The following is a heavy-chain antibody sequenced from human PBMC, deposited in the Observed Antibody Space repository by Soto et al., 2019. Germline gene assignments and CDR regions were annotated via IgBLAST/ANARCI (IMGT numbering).Heavy chain of an antibody. J-gene: IGHJ6*02. D-gene: IGHD5-18*01. CDR1: GGSISRGDYY. CDR2: IYYSGST. V-gene: IGHV4-30-4*01. CDR3: ARGPGYSYGYSVYYYYYGMDV. Sequence: TLSLTCTVAGGSISRGDYYWSWIRQPPGKGLEWIGYIYYSGSTYYNPSLKSRVTISVDTSKNQFSLKLSSVTAADTAVYYCARGPGYSYGYSVYYYYYGMDVWGQGTTVTVSS.